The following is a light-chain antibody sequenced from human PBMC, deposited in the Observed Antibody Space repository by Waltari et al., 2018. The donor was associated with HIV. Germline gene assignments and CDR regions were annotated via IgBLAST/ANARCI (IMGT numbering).Light chain of an antibody. V-gene: IGLV2-11*01. Sequence: QSALTQPRPVSGSPGQSVTISCTGTSSDVGGYNYVSWYQQHPGKAPKLMIYDVSNRPSGVPDRFSGSKSGNTAYLTISGLQAEDEADYYCCSYAGSYTYVFGTGTKVTVL. J-gene: IGLJ1*01. CDR2: DVS. CDR3: CSYAGSYTYV. CDR1: SSDVGGYNY.